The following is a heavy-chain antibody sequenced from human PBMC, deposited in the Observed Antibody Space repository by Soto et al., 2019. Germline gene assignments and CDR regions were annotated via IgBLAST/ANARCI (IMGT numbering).Heavy chain of an antibody. V-gene: IGHV4-59*01. CDR1: GVSISIYY. CDR3: ARVLSGFKDHIFDY. J-gene: IGHJ4*02. Sequence: SSETLSLTCTVSGVSISIYYWSWIRQPPGKGLEWLGYIYSSGSANYNPSLKSRITMSVDTSKNQFSLNLNSVTAADTAVYYCARVLSGFKDHIFDYWGQGILVTVSS. CDR2: IYSSGSA. D-gene: IGHD2-21*01.